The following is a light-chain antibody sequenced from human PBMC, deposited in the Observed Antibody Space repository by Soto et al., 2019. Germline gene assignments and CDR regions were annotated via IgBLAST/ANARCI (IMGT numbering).Light chain of an antibody. J-gene: IGKJ4*01. CDR3: QQYDTSLT. CDR1: HTIASVY. V-gene: IGKV3D-20*01. CDR2: DTS. Sequence: IVLTQSPASLSLSPGERATLSCGASHTIASVYLAWYQHKPGLAPRLLIFDTSIRATSIPDRFTGSGSGTYFTLTISKLEPEEFAVYYFQQYDTSLTSGGGTKVEIK.